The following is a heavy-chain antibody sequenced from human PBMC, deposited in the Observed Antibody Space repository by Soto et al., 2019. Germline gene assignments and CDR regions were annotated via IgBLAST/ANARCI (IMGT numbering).Heavy chain of an antibody. Sequence: QMQLVQSGPEVKKPGTSVKVSCKASGFTFTSSAVQWVRQARGQRLEWIGWIVVGSGNTNYAQKFQERVTITRDMSTSTAYMELSSLRSEDTAVYYCAADLEIAAAGFRIDPWGQGTLVTVSS. CDR2: IVVGSGNT. D-gene: IGHD6-13*01. J-gene: IGHJ5*02. CDR1: GFTFTSSA. V-gene: IGHV1-58*01. CDR3: AADLEIAAAGFRIDP.